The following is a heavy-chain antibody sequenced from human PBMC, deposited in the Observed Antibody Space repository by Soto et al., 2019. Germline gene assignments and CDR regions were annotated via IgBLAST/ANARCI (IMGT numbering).Heavy chain of an antibody. J-gene: IGHJ4*02. CDR2: INAGNGNT. V-gene: IGHV1-3*05. CDR1: GYTFTSYA. D-gene: IGHD2-21*01. Sequence: QVQLVQSGAEEKKPGASVKVSCKASGYTFTSYAMHWVRQAPGQRLEWMGWINAGNGNTKYSQKSHGRVTITSDTSASTAYMELSSLRSDDTAVYYCARSIVVVPALDYWGQGTLVTVSS. CDR3: ARSIVVVPALDY.